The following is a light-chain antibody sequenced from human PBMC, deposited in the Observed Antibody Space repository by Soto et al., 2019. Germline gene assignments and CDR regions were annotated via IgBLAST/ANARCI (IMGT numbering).Light chain of an antibody. J-gene: IGKJ4*01. CDR2: DAS. V-gene: IGKV3-11*01. CDR1: QSISSH. Sequence: EIVLTQSPATLSLSPGERATLSCRASQSISSHLVWYQQKLGQAPRLLIYDASNRATGIPARFSGSGSGTDFTLPISSREPEDFAVYYCQQRPNWPLTFGGGTRVEIK. CDR3: QQRPNWPLT.